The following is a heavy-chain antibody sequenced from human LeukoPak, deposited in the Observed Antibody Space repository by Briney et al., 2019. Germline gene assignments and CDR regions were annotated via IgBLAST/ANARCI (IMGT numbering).Heavy chain of an antibody. V-gene: IGHV1-69*05. J-gene: IGHJ5*02. CDR2: RIAVFPAP. CDR1: GVTFSNYP. Sequence: SVRVSCKASGVTFSNYPINWVREAPGQGLEWMGGRIAVFPAPNYARKFRGRVSITTDEATSTAYMDLSSLTSEDTAIYYCAGSDTWGQGTLVTVSS. CDR3: AGSDT.